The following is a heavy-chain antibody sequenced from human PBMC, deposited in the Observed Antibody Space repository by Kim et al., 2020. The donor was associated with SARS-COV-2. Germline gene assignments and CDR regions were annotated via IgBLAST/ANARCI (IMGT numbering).Heavy chain of an antibody. V-gene: IGHV4-34*01. J-gene: IGHJ4*02. CDR3: AGGPRGAAAMAADY. D-gene: IGHD6-13*01. Sequence: PALKSRVTISVDTSKNQFSLKLSAVTAADTAVYYCAGGPRGAAAMAADYWGQGTLVTVSS.